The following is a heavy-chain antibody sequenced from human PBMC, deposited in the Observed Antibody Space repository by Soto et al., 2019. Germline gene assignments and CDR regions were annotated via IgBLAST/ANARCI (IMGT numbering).Heavy chain of an antibody. CDR1: GFPFTSYG. CDR3: VGGQYYFDY. J-gene: IGHJ4*02. V-gene: IGHV3-30*03. CDR2: ISYDGSNK. Sequence: QVQLVESGGGVVQPGRSLRLSCAASGFPFTSYGMHWVREGPGKGLEWLAVISYDGSNKFYADSVKGRFTISRDNSKNTLYLHMNSLKPEETALYYCVGGQYYFDYRGQGTLVIVSS. D-gene: IGHD3-10*01.